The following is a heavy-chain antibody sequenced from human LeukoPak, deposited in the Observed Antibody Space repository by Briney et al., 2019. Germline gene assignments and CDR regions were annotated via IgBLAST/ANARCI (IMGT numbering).Heavy chain of an antibody. D-gene: IGHD3-3*01. J-gene: IGHJ4*02. V-gene: IGHV1-18*01. CDR3: ARSIPDPSLRFLEWLLAPLDY. CDR2: ISAYNGNT. Sequence: ASAKVSCKASGYTFTSYGISWVRQAPGQGLEWMGWISAYNGNTNYAQKLQGRVTMTTDTSTSTAYMELRSLRSDDTAVYYCARSIPDPSLRFLEWLLAPLDYWGQGTLVTVSS. CDR1: GYTFTSYG.